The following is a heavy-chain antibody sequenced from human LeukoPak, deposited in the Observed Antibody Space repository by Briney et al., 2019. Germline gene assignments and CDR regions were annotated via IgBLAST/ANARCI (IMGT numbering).Heavy chain of an antibody. D-gene: IGHD6-19*01. Sequence: PGGSLRLSCAASGFTVSSNYMSWVREAPGNGLEWVSAIYSGGSTYYAASVKRRFTISRDNSKNTLYLQMNSLRAEDTAVYYCARAAYSSGDAFDIWGQGSMVTVSS. J-gene: IGHJ3*02. CDR3: ARAAYSSGDAFDI. CDR1: GFTVSSNY. V-gene: IGHV3-53*01. CDR2: IYSGGST.